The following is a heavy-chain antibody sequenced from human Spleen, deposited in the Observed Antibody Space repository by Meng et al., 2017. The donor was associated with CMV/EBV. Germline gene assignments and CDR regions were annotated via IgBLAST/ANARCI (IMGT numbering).Heavy chain of an antibody. CDR1: GGSISSSSYY. CDR2: IYYSGST. CDR3: ARDRRPLSNNWFDP. Sequence: SETLSLTCTVSGGSISSSSYYWSWIRQPPGKGLEWIGYIYYSGSTIYNPSLKSRVTISVDTSKNEFSLKLSSVTAADTAIYYCARDRRPLSNNWFDPWGQGTLVTVSS. J-gene: IGHJ5*02. V-gene: IGHV4-61*01. D-gene: IGHD2/OR15-2a*01.